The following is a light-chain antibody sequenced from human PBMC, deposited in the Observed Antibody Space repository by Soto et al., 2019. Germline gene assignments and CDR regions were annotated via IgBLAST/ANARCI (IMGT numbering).Light chain of an antibody. J-gene: IGKJ1*01. V-gene: IGKV3-11*01. Sequence: EVVLTQSPATLSLSPGERATLSCRASQSVSSYLAWYQQKPGQAPRLLIYDASNRATGIPARFSGSGSGTDFTLTISSLEPEDSAVYYCQQRPSWTFGQGTKVDIK. CDR2: DAS. CDR3: QQRPSWT. CDR1: QSVSSY.